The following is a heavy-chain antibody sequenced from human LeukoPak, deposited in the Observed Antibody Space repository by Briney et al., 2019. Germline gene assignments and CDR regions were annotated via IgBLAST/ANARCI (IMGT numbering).Heavy chain of an antibody. CDR3: AKDSSSSWTVFDY. D-gene: IGHD6-13*01. CDR1: GFTFSSYG. CDR2: ISYDGSNK. Sequence: GRSLRLSCAASGFTFSSYGMHWVRRAPGKGLEWVAVISYDGSNKYYADSVKGRFTISRDNSKNTLYLQMNSLRAEDTAVYYCAKDSSSSWTVFDYWGQGTLVTVSS. V-gene: IGHV3-30*18. J-gene: IGHJ4*02.